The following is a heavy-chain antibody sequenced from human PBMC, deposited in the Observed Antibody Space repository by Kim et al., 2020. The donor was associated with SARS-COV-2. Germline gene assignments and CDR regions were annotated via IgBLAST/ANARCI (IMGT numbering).Heavy chain of an antibody. CDR3: ARDPMVRGVHVLWP. CDR1: GFTFSSYG. V-gene: IGHV3-33*01. CDR2: IWYDGSNK. Sequence: GGSLRLSCAASGFTFSSYGMHWVRQAPGKGLEWVAVIWYDGSNKYYADSVKGRFTISRDNSKNTLYLQMNSLRAEDTAVYYCARDPMVRGVHVLWPWGQGALVSVSS. J-gene: IGHJ5*02. D-gene: IGHD3-10*01.